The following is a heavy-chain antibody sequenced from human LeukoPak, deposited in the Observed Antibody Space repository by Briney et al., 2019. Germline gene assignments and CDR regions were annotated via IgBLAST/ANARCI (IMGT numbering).Heavy chain of an antibody. Sequence: SAVKVSCKASGGTFSSYAISWVRQAPGQGLEWMGGIIPIFGTSNYAQKFQGRVTITADESTSTANIELSSLRSEDTAVYYCARVTRLGELSSPLGYWGQGTLVTVSS. V-gene: IGHV1-69*01. D-gene: IGHD3-16*02. J-gene: IGHJ4*02. CDR3: ARVTRLGELSSPLGY. CDR1: GGTFSSYA. CDR2: IIPIFGTS.